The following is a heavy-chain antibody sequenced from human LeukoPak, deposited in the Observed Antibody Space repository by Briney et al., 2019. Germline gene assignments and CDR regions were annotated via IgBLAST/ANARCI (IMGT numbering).Heavy chain of an antibody. CDR2: IYYSGST. J-gene: IGHJ3*02. CDR3: ASDNYGDREDAFDI. CDR1: GGSISSSSYY. D-gene: IGHD4-17*01. Sequence: SEALSLTCTVSGGSISSSSYYWGWIRQPPGKGLEWIGSIYYSGSTYYNPSLKSRVTISVDTSKNQFSLKLSSVTAADTAVYYCASDNYGDREDAFDIWGQGTMVTVSS. V-gene: IGHV4-39*01.